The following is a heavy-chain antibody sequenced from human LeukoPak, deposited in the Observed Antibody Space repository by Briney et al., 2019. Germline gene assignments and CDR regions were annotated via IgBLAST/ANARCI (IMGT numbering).Heavy chain of an antibody. Sequence: PGGSLRLSCAASGFTFSSYAMHWVRQAPGKGLEWVAVISYDGSNKYYADSVKGRFTISRDNSKNTLYLQMNSLRAEDTAVYYCVGASSDKDYYFDYWGQGTLVTVSS. V-gene: IGHV3-30*04. J-gene: IGHJ4*02. D-gene: IGHD3-22*01. CDR2: ISYDGSNK. CDR3: VGASSDKDYYFDY. CDR1: GFTFSSYA.